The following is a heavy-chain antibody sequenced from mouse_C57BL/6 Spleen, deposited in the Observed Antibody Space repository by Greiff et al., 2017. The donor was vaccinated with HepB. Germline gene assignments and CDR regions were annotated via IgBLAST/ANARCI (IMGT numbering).Heavy chain of an antibody. Sequence: QVQLQQPGAELVRPGSSVKLSCKASGYTFTSYWMDWVKQRPGQGLEWIGNIYPSDSETHYNQKFKDKATLTVDKSSSTAYMQLSSLTSEDSAVYYCARPGSSWYFDVWGTGTTVTVSS. CDR1: GYTFTSYW. D-gene: IGHD1-1*01. J-gene: IGHJ1*03. CDR2: IYPSDSET. CDR3: ARPGSSWYFDV. V-gene: IGHV1-61*01.